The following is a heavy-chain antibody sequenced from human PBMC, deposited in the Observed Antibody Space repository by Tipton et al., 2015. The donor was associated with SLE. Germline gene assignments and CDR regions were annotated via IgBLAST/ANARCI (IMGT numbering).Heavy chain of an antibody. CDR1: GDSISSYY. Sequence: GLVKPSETLSLTCAVSGDSISSYYWSWIRQPPGKGLEWIGEINHSGSTNYNPSLKSRVTISVDTSKNQFSLKLSSVTAADTAVYYCGASRGEVVPAADPYYYYGMDVWGQGTTVTVSS. J-gene: IGHJ6*02. CDR2: INHSGST. V-gene: IGHV4-34*01. CDR3: GASRGEVVPAADPYYYYGMDV. D-gene: IGHD2-2*01.